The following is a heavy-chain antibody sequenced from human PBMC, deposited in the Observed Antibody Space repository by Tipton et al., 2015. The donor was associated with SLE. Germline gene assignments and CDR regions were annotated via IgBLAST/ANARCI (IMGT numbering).Heavy chain of an antibody. J-gene: IGHJ4*02. CDR3: ARVGRYGENLD. V-gene: IGHV3-23*03. Sequence: SLRLSCAASGFTFSRHAVNWVRQAPGKGLEWVSIVYGGGTTYYADSGKGRFTISRDNSKNTVYLQMNSLRTEDTAVYYCARVGRYGENLDWGQGTLVTASS. CDR2: VYGGGTT. CDR1: GFTFSRHA. D-gene: IGHD4-17*01.